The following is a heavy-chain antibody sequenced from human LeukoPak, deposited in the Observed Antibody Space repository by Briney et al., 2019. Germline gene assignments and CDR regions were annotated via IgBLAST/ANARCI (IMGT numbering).Heavy chain of an antibody. CDR1: GRSFSGYS. Sequence: PSETLSLTCAFYGRSFSGYSLTWIRQPPGKGLDWIGEINHSGINHFNPSLKSRVTISADTSKKQVFLNLSAVTAADTAVYYCAKKKVDVVGNQYYYYYGLDVWGQGTTVTVSS. V-gene: IGHV4-34*01. CDR3: AKKKVDVVGNQYYYYYGLDV. CDR2: INHSGIN. D-gene: IGHD2-21*01. J-gene: IGHJ6*02.